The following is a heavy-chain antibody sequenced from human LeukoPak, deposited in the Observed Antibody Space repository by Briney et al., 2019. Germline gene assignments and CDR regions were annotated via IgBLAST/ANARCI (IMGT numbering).Heavy chain of an antibody. CDR1: GFTFSSYA. CDR3: AKWSGSEVYYYGMDV. CDR2: ISGSGGST. Sequence: PGGSLRLSCAASGFTFSSYAMSWVRQAPGKGLGWVSAISGSGGSTYYADSVKGRFTISRDNSKNTLYLQMNSLRAEDTAVYYCAKWSGSEVYYYGMDVWGQGTTVTVSS. D-gene: IGHD1-26*01. V-gene: IGHV3-23*01. J-gene: IGHJ6*02.